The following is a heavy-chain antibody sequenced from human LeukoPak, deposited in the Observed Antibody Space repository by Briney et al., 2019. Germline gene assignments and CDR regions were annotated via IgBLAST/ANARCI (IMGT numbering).Heavy chain of an antibody. D-gene: IGHD3-10*01. V-gene: IGHV4-59*08. CDR2: IYHSGGA. CDR1: GGSISSYY. J-gene: IGHJ4*02. Sequence: NPSETLSLTCTVSGGSISSYYWSWIRQPPGKGLEWIGQIYHSGGANYNPSLRSRVTISIDTSKNQLSLRLSSVTAADTAVYYCARHGSYCFDSWGQGTLVTVSS. CDR3: ARHGSYCFDS.